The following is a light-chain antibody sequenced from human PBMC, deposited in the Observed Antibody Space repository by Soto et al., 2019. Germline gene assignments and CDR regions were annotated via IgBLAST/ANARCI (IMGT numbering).Light chain of an antibody. J-gene: IGKJ3*01. CDR3: QQYNNWPPFT. V-gene: IGKV3-15*01. CDR1: QSVSGY. Sequence: EIVMTQSPATLSVSPGERATLSCRASQSVSGYLAWYQQQLGQAPRLLIYGASTRATGIPARFSGSGSGTEFSLTISNLLSEDSSVYYCQQYNNWPPFTFGPGTKVDIK. CDR2: GAS.